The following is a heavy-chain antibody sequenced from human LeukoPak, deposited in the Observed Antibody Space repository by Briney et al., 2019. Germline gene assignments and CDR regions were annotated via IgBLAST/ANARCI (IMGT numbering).Heavy chain of an antibody. V-gene: IGHV4-38-2*02. J-gene: IGHJ4*02. CDR3: ARAFGPGGYYYDSSPVLHFDY. CDR2: FYHGGST. D-gene: IGHD3-22*01. CDR1: GYSISTGYY. Sequence: PSETLSLTCTVSGYSISTGYYWDWIRQPPGKGLEWIGTFYHGGSTYYNPSLKSRVTISVDTSKNQFSLNLTSVTAADTAVYYCARAFGPGGYYYDSSPVLHFDYWGQGTLVTVSS.